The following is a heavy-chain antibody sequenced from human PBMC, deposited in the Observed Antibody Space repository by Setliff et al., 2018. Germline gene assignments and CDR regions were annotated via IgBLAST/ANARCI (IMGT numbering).Heavy chain of an antibody. Sequence: PSETLSLTCTVSGGSVRGYYWSWIRQPPGKGLEWIGYMYYSGDTNYNPSLKSRVTISVDTSKNHVSLKLSSVTAADTAVYYCARAHTWSLPNDNSGYPGWFDPWGQGTLVTVSS. CDR2: MYYSGDT. CDR1: GGSVRGYY. CDR3: ARAHTWSLPNDNSGYPGWFDP. V-gene: IGHV4-59*08. J-gene: IGHJ5*02. D-gene: IGHD3-22*01.